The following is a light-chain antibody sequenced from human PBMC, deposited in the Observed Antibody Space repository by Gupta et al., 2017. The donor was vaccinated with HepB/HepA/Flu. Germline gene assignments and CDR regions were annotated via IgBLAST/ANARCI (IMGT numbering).Light chain of an antibody. Sequence: DTVTTLSLLVLPVTPGEPASISCRSSQSLLYSNGYNFLDWYQQKPGQSPQLLIYLGSYRASGVPDRFSGSGSGTDFTLKISRVEAEDVGVYYCMQGLQTQYTFGQGTKVEIK. J-gene: IGKJ2*01. V-gene: IGKV2-28*01. CDR2: LGS. CDR1: QSLLYSNGYNF. CDR3: MQGLQTQYT.